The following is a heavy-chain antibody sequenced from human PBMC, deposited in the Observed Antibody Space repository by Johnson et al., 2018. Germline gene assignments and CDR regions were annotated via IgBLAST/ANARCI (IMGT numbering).Heavy chain of an antibody. CDR2: ISSSSSYI. J-gene: IGHJ6*03. V-gene: IGHV3-21*01. Sequence: EVQLVESGGGLVKPGGSLRLSCAASGFTFSSYSMNWVRQAPGKGLEWVSSISSSSSYIYYADSVKGRFTISRDNAKNSLFLQMKSLRAEDTAVYYCARDGDIVVVPAAIFYYYYYMDVWGKGTTVTVSS. D-gene: IGHD2-2*01. CDR3: ARDGDIVVVPAAIFYYYYYMDV. CDR1: GFTFSSYS.